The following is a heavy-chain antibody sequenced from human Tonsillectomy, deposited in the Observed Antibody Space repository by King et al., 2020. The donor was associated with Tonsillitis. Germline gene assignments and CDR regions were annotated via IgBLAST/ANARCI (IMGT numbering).Heavy chain of an antibody. Sequence: VQLVESGGGVVQPGRSLRLSCAASGFTFSSYGMHWVRQATGKGLEWVAVISNDGSNIHYADSVKGRFTISRDNSKNTLYLQMNSLRAEDTAGYYCAKAKEGTSGYDYLFDYWGQGTLVTVSS. CDR2: ISNDGSNI. J-gene: IGHJ4*02. D-gene: IGHD5-12*01. V-gene: IGHV3-30*18. CDR3: AKAKEGTSGYDYLFDY. CDR1: GFTFSSYG.